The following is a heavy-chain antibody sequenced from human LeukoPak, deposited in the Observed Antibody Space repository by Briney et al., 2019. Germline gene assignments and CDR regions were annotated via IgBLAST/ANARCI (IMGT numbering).Heavy chain of an antibody. CDR1: GGTFSSYA. J-gene: IGHJ4*02. CDR3: ARCAHYYDSSGDIKYCFDY. CDR2: IIPIFGTA. D-gene: IGHD3-22*01. Sequence: SVKVSCKASGGTFSSYAISWVRQAPGQGLEWMGRIIPIFGTANYAQKFQGRVTITTDESTSTAYMELSSLRSEDTAVYYCARCAHYYDSSGDIKYCFDYWGQGTLVTVSS. V-gene: IGHV1-69*05.